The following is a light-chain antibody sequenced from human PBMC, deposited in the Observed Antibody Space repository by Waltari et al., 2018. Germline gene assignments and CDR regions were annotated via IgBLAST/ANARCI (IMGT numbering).Light chain of an antibody. CDR3: QQYFSPPYT. Sequence: IVMTQSPDSLAVSLGERATIHCKSSQRIFYSSNNKSYLVWYQHKPGQPPRLLIYWASTRESGVPDRFSGSGSATDFTLTISSVPADDVAVYYCQQYFSPPYTFGQGTKLEIK. CDR2: WAS. J-gene: IGKJ2*01. V-gene: IGKV4-1*01. CDR1: QRIFYSSNNKSY.